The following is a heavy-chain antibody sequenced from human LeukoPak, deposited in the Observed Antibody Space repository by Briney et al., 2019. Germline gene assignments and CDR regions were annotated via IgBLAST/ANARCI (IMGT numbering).Heavy chain of an antibody. D-gene: IGHD4-17*01. V-gene: IGHV1-18*01. CDR2: ISAYNGNT. CDR1: GYTFTSYG. CDR3: ARAPAQVVTTYIGY. Sequence: ASVKVSCKASGYTFTSYGISWVRQAPGQGLEWMGWISAYNGNTNYAQKLQGRVTMTTDTSTSTAYMELRSLRSDDTAVHYCARAPAQVVTTYIGYWGQGTLVTVSS. J-gene: IGHJ4*02.